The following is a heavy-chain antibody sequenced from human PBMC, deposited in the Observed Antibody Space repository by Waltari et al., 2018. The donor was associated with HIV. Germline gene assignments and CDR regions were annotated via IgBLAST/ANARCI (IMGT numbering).Heavy chain of an antibody. CDR2: INGGNGNT. Sequence: QVQLVQSGAEVKKPGASVKVSCKGSGYTFTNYAIHWVRQAPGQRLEWMGWINGGNGNTKYSNQLQGRVTISSDTSASTVYMELSSLKSEDTAVYYCAREENYYDSSGYFHYYYNGMDFWGQGTTVTVSS. J-gene: IGHJ6*02. CDR1: GYTFTNYA. CDR3: AREENYYDSSGYFHYYYNGMDF. V-gene: IGHV1-3*01. D-gene: IGHD3-22*01.